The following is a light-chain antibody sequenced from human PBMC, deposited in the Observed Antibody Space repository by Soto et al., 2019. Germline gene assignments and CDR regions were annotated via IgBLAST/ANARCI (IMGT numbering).Light chain of an antibody. CDR3: QQYNNSPT. CDR2: AAS. CDR1: QSVSNN. Sequence: LIRQCPATLSVSPGERPTLSFTANQSVSNNLAWHQQKPGQAPRLLYYAASTRATSLPARFSGSGSGTDSTLTISSLQSEDFAVYYCQQYNNSPTFGQGTQVDIK. V-gene: IGKV3D-15*01. J-gene: IGKJ1*01.